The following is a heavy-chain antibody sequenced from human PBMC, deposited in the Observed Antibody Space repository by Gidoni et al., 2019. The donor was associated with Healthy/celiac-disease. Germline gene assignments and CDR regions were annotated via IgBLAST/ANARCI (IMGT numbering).Heavy chain of an antibody. D-gene: IGHD5-18*01. J-gene: IGHJ6*02. Sequence: QVQLVESGGGVVQHGRSLRLSCAASGFTFSSYGMHWVRQAPGKGLEWVAVIWYDGSNKYYADSVKGRFTISRDNSKNTLYLQMNSLRAEDTAVYYCARGMIPVDSLMDTYYYYYGMDVWGQGTTVTVSS. CDR1: GFTFSSYG. V-gene: IGHV3-33*01. CDR3: ARGMIPVDSLMDTYYYYYGMDV. CDR2: IWYDGSNK.